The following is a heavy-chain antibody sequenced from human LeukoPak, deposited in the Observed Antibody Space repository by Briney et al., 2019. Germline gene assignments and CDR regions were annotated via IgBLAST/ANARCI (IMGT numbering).Heavy chain of an antibody. CDR1: GYTFTSYG. J-gene: IGHJ4*02. CDR2: ISVYNGNT. Sequence: ASVKVSCKASGYTFTSYGISWVGQAPGQGLEWMGWISVYNGNTNYAQKFQDRVTMTIDTSTSTVYMQLRSLRSDDTAVYYCARDNSSSTRENWGQGTQVTVSS. D-gene: IGHD6-13*01. CDR3: ARDNSSSTREN. V-gene: IGHV1-18*01.